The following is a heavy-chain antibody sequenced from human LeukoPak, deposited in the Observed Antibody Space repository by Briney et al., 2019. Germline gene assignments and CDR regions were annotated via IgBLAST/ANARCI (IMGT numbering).Heavy chain of an antibody. CDR3: ATGRYDGGAYSGLDY. CDR1: GFSFSNYT. J-gene: IGHJ4*02. D-gene: IGHD3-22*01. Sequence: GGSLRLSCAASGFSFSNYTMHWVRQAPGKGLEYVSGIPSNGDSTYYANSVKGRFTISRDNSKNTLYLQVGSLRAEDMAVYYCATGRYDGGAYSGLDYWGQGTLVTVSS. CDR2: IPSNGDST. V-gene: IGHV3-64*01.